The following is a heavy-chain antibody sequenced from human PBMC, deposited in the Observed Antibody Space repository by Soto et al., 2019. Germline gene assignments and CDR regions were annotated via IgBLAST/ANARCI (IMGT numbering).Heavy chain of an antibody. D-gene: IGHD3-10*01. CDR3: VREWYGEFH. CDR1: GFTLSPYA. Sequence: EVQLVESGGGLIQPGGSLRLTCAASGFTLSPYAMHWVRQTPGKGLGWVARISLDGSWIEYAGSVKGRFTISRDNPKNPLYLQMESLRAEDTAVYYCVREWYGEFHWGQGTLVTVSS. V-gene: IGHV3-74*01. CDR2: ISLDGSWI. J-gene: IGHJ4*02.